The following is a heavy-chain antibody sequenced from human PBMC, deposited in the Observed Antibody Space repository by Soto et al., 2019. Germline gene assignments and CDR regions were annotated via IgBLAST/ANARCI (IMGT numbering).Heavy chain of an antibody. D-gene: IGHD1-26*01. V-gene: IGHV3-21*01. CDR1: GFTFSNYA. Sequence: PGGSLRLSCAASGFTFSNYAMSWVRQAPGKGLEWVSSISSSSSYIYYADSVKGRFTISRDNAKNSLYLQMNSLRAEDTAVYYCARDLIVGATTPSSFDYWGQGTLVTVSS. J-gene: IGHJ4*02. CDR3: ARDLIVGATTPSSFDY. CDR2: ISSSSSYI.